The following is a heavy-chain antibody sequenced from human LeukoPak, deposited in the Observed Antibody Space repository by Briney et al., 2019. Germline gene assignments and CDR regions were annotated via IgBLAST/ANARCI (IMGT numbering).Heavy chain of an antibody. Sequence: SETLSLTCTESGGSISSYYWSWIRQPPGKGLEWIGYIYYSGSTNYNPSLKSRVTISVDTSKNQFSLKLSSVTAADTAVYYCARTRYYDFWSGYYMDVWGKGTTVTVSS. J-gene: IGHJ6*03. CDR1: GGSISSYY. CDR3: ARTRYYDFWSGYYMDV. D-gene: IGHD3-3*01. CDR2: IYYSGST. V-gene: IGHV4-59*01.